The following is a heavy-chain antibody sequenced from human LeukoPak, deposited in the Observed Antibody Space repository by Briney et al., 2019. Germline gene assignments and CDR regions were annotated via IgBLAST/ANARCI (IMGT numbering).Heavy chain of an antibody. CDR1: GYTFTSYQ. V-gene: IGHV1-46*01. D-gene: IGHD5-24*01. Sequence: ASVKVSCKASGYTFTSYQMHWVRQTPGQGLEWMGIMNPSGGSTSYAQKFQGRVTMTRDMSTSTVYMELSSLRSEDTAVYFCARDPRDGYNGFDYWGQGTLVTVSS. CDR2: MNPSGGST. J-gene: IGHJ4*02. CDR3: ARDPRDGYNGFDY.